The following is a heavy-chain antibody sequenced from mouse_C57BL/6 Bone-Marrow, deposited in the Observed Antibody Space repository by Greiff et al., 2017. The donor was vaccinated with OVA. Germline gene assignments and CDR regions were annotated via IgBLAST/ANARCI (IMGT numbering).Heavy chain of an antibody. CDR1: GFTFSDYY. V-gene: IGHV5-12*01. Sequence: DVMLVESGGGLVQPGGSLKLSCAASGFTFSDYYMYWVRQTPEKRLEWVAYISNGGGSTYYPDTVKGRFTISRDNAKNTLYLQMSRLKSEDTAMYYCARRWTGDAMDYWGQGTSVTVSS. CDR3: ARRWTGDAMDY. D-gene: IGHD4-1*01. J-gene: IGHJ4*01. CDR2: ISNGGGST.